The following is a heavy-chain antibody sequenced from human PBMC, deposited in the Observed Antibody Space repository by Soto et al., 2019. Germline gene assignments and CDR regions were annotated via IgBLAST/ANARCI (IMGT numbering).Heavy chain of an antibody. J-gene: IGHJ4*02. V-gene: IGHV1-3*01. CDR1: GDTLTSYA. CDR2: INAGNGNT. D-gene: IGHD3-16*02. CDR3: ARDSWLITFGGVIAPFDY. Sequence: GASVKLSCKASGDTLTSYAMHWVRQAPGQRLEWMGWINAGNGNTKYSQKFQGRVTITRDTSASTAYMELSSLRSEDTAVYYCARDSWLITFGGVIAPFDYWGQGTLVTVS.